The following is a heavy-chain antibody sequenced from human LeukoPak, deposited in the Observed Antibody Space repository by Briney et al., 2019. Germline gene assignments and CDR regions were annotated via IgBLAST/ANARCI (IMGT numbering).Heavy chain of an antibody. V-gene: IGHV5-51*01. CDR2: IYPGDSET. Sequence: GESLKISCQASGYIFSNYWIGWVRQMPGKGLEWMAIIYPGDSETKYSPSFQGQVTISVDKSISTAYLQWSSLKASDTAMYYCARMLAYCGGDCYWGSFDYWGQGTLVTVSS. J-gene: IGHJ4*02. D-gene: IGHD2-21*02. CDR1: GYIFSNYW. CDR3: ARMLAYCGGDCYWGSFDY.